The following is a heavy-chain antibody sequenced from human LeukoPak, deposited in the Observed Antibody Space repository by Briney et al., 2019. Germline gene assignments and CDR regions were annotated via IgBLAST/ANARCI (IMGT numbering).Heavy chain of an antibody. CDR3: AKGGQYYYGSGSPHFDY. Sequence: GGSLRLSCAASGFTFDDYAMHWVRQAPGKGLEWVSGISWNSGSIGYAGSVKGRFTISRDNAKNSLYLQMNSLRAEDTALYYCAKGGQYYYGSGSPHFDYWGQGTLVTVSS. CDR2: ISWNSGSI. CDR1: GFTFDDYA. D-gene: IGHD3-10*01. J-gene: IGHJ4*02. V-gene: IGHV3-9*01.